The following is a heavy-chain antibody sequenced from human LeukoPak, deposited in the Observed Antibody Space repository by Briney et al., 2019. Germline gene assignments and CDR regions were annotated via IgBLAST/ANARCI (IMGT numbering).Heavy chain of an antibody. D-gene: IGHD1-26*01. J-gene: IGHJ1*01. Sequence: ASVKVSCKASGYTFTSCDINWVRQATGQGLEWMGRMNPNSGNTGYAQKFQGRVTMTRNTSISTAYMELSSLRSEDTAVYYCARRVGGSYSGQYFQHWGQGTLVTVSS. CDR2: MNPNSGNT. V-gene: IGHV1-8*01. CDR3: ARRVGGSYSGQYFQH. CDR1: GYTFTSCD.